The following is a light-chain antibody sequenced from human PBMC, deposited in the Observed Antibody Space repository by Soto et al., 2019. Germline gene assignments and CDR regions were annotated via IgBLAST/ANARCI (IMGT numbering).Light chain of an antibody. CDR1: QRISNY. Sequence: DIQMTQSPSSLSASVGDRVTITCRAGQRISNYLNWYQQKPGKAPKLLIYAASSLQSGVPSRFSGSGSGTDFTLTSSSLQPEDFATYYCQQSYTTLLSFGGGTKVEI. CDR3: QQSYTTLLS. J-gene: IGKJ4*01. V-gene: IGKV1-39*01. CDR2: AAS.